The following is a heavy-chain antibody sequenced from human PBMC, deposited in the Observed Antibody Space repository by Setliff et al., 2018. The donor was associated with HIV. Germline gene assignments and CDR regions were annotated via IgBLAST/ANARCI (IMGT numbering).Heavy chain of an antibody. V-gene: IGHV3-72*01. Sequence: PGGSLRLSCEASEYTLSDHYMDWVRQAPGKGPEWFGRIRPKRKSSTTEYAASVKGRFTISRDDSKNSLYLQMNSLKTEDTAVRYCTRHVDSGTYIDVWGRGTTVTVSS. CDR3: TRHVDSGTYIDV. D-gene: IGHD5-18*01. J-gene: IGHJ6*03. CDR2: IRPKRKSSTT. CDR1: EYTLSDHY.